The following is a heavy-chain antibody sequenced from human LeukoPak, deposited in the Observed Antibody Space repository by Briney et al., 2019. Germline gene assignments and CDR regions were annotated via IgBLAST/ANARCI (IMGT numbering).Heavy chain of an antibody. V-gene: IGHV3-23*01. J-gene: IGHJ4*02. CDR1: GFTFSNHG. CDR3: AKDDRWLQFCC. CDR2: IIPSGHTT. D-gene: IGHD5-24*01. Sequence: GGSLRLSCAASGFTFSNHGMNWVRQAPGKGLEWVSGIIPSGHTTYYADSVRGRFTISRDNSRNTLYLQMNSLRAEDTAVYYCAKDDRWLQFCCWGQGTLVTVSA.